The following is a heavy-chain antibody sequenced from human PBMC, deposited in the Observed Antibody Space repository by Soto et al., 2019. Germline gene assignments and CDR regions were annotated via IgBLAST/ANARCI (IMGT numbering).Heavy chain of an antibody. J-gene: IGHJ6*02. CDR2: INHSGST. D-gene: IGHD3-10*01. V-gene: IGHV4-34*01. CDR3: ARGAPGGVRGVHYYYYGMDV. CDR1: GGSFSGYY. Sequence: SETLSLTCAVYGGSFSGYYWSWLRQPPGKGLEWIGEINHSGSTNYNPSLKSRVTISVDTSKNQFSLKLSSVTAADTAVYYCARGAPGGVRGVHYYYYGMDVWGQGTTVT.